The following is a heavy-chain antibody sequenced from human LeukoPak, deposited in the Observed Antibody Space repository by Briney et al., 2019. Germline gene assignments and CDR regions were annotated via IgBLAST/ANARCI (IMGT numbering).Heavy chain of an antibody. CDR1: GYTFTSYG. D-gene: IGHD3-10*01. V-gene: IGHV1-18*01. CDR2: ISAYNGNT. Sequence: ASVKVSCKASGYTFTSYGISWVRQAPGQGLEWMGWISAYNGNTNYAQKLQGRVTMTTDTSTSTAYMELRSLRSHVTAVYYCARVHRYYDAGGYWGQGTRVTVSS. J-gene: IGHJ4*02. CDR3: ARVHRYYDAGGY.